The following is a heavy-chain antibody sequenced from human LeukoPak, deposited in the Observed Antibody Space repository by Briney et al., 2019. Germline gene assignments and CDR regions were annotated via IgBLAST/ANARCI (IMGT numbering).Heavy chain of an antibody. D-gene: IGHD3-22*01. CDR2: IYYRGST. V-gene: IGHV4-59*01. CDR1: GGSISTYY. Sequence: SETLSLTCTVSGGSISTYYYSWIRQPPGKGLEWIGYIYYRGSTNYNPSLKSRVTISIDTSKNQFSLKLSSVTAADTAVYYCARYAGRYYDSSGSRGNWFDPWGQGTLVTVSS. J-gene: IGHJ5*02. CDR3: ARYAGRYYDSSGSRGNWFDP.